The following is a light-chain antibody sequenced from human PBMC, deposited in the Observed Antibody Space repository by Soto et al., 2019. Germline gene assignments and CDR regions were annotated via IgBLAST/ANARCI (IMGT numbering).Light chain of an antibody. CDR3: QQFCSSWFT. CDR2: GTS. Sequence: ENVLTQSPGTLSLSPGERATLSCRASQSIGSSYLAWYQQKPGHAPRLIIYGTSNRATGIPDRFSGSGSGTDLTLTIRRLEHEDFALYYCQQFCSSWFTFGQGPKVEIK. J-gene: IGKJ1*01. V-gene: IGKV3-20*01. CDR1: QSIGSSY.